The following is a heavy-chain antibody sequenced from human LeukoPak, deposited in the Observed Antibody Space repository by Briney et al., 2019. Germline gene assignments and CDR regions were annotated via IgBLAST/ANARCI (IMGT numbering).Heavy chain of an antibody. Sequence: GGSLRLSCAASGFTFSSYWMNWVRQAPGKGLEWVANIKQDGSEKYYVDSVKGRFTISRDNAKNSLYLQMNSLGAEDTAVYYCARDPYFGELSPYLYYYYMDVWGKGTTVTISS. CDR3: ARDPYFGELSPYLYYYYMDV. CDR1: GFTFSSYW. V-gene: IGHV3-7*01. CDR2: IKQDGSEK. D-gene: IGHD3-10*01. J-gene: IGHJ6*03.